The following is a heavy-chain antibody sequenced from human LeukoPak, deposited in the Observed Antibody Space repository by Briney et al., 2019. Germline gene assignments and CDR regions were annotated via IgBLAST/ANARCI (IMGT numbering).Heavy chain of an antibody. J-gene: IGHJ6*03. D-gene: IGHD3-9*01. V-gene: IGHV1-2*02. CDR2: INPNSGGT. CDR1: GYTFTGYY. CDR3: ARRARSHYDILTGSRNYYYMDV. Sequence: GASVKVSCKASGYTFTGYYMHWVRQAPGQGLEWMGWINPNSGGTNYAQKFQGRVTMTRDTSISTAYMELSRLRSDDTAVYYCARRARSHYDILTGSRNYYYMDVWGKGTTVTVSS.